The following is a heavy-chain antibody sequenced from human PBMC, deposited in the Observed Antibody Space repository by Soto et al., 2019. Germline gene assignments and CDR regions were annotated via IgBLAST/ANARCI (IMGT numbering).Heavy chain of an antibody. CDR3: ARTYCSSTSCYLFDY. J-gene: IGHJ4*02. V-gene: IGHV4-30-4*01. D-gene: IGHD2-2*01. Sequence: ASETLSLTCNVSGGPINSPDYYWTWIRQSPGKGLEWIGYLYFNGGTQYNPSLRTPISISLDTSKKHFSLKMRSVTGADTAVYYCARTYCSSTSCYLFDYWGQGTLVTVSS. CDR1: GGPINSPDYY. CDR2: LYFNGGT.